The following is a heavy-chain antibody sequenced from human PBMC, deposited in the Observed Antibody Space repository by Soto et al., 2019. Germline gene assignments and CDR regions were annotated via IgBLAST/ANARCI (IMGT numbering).Heavy chain of an antibody. D-gene: IGHD3-10*01. Sequence: GGSLRLSCAASGFTFSSYSMNWVRQAPGKGLEWVSYISSSSSTIYYADSVKGRFTISRDNAKNSLYLQMNSLRDEDTAVYYCARDGQLQYYYGLSPPLVYWGQGTLVTVSS. CDR1: GFTFSSYS. CDR3: ARDGQLQYYYGLSPPLVY. CDR2: ISSSSSTI. V-gene: IGHV3-48*02. J-gene: IGHJ4*02.